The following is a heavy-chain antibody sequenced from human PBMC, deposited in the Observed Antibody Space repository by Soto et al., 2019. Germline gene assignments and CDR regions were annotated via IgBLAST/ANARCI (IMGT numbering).Heavy chain of an antibody. Sequence: GASVKVSCKASGYTFTGYYMHWVRQAPGQGLEWMGWINPNSGGTNYAQKFQGWVTMTRDTSISTAYMELSRLRSDDTAVYYCAAGPLVTYYYYYYYIDVWGKGTTVTVSS. V-gene: IGHV1-2*04. CDR3: AAGPLVTYYYYYYYIDV. D-gene: IGHD1-26*01. J-gene: IGHJ6*03. CDR1: GYTFTGYY. CDR2: INPNSGGT.